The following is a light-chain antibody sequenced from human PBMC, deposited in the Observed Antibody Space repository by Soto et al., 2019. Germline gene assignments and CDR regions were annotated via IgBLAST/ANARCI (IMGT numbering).Light chain of an antibody. J-gene: IGKJ2*01. CDR3: QQSFSIPYT. CDR1: QTIDNN. Sequence: DIQMTQSPASLSASVGDRVTITCRASQTIDNNLNWYQQKPGKAPRRVIYVAFSLQSGVPSRFSGSGSGTDFTLTISSLQPDDFATYFCQQSFSIPYTFGQGTIREIK. V-gene: IGKV1-39*01. CDR2: VAF.